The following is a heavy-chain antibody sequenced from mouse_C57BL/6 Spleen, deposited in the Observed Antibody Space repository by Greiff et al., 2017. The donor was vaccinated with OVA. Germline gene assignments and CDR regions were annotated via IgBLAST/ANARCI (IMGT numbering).Heavy chain of an antibody. CDR3: ARPLYYDGSRYYAMDY. D-gene: IGHD1-1*01. J-gene: IGHJ4*01. CDR2: ISSGSSTI. Sequence: EVQRVESGGGLVKPGGSLKLSCAASGFTFSDYGMHWVRQAPEKGLEWVAYISSGSSTIYYADTVKGRFTISRDNAKNTLFLQMTSLRSEDTAMYYCARPLYYDGSRYYAMDYWGQGTSVTVSS. V-gene: IGHV5-17*01. CDR1: GFTFSDYG.